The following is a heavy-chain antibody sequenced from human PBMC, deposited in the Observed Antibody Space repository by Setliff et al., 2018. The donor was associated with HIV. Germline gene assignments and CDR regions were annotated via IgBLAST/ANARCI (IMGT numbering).Heavy chain of an antibody. V-gene: IGHV3-74*01. CDR1: GFTFSNYW. Sequence: GGSLRLSCAASGFTFSNYWMHWVRQAPGKGLVWVSRINPDGSATSYADSVKGRFTISRDNAKNTLYLQMNSLGAEDTAVYYCARGDSFVFSYVYPDYWGPGTLVTVSS. J-gene: IGHJ4*02. CDR2: INPDGSAT. CDR3: ARGDSFVFSYVYPDY. D-gene: IGHD3-22*01.